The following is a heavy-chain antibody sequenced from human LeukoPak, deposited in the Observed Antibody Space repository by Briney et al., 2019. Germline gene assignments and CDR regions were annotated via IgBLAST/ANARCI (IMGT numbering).Heavy chain of an antibody. CDR1: GGTFSSYA. J-gene: IGHJ4*02. D-gene: IGHD5-18*01. Sequence: ASVKVSCKASGGTFSSYAISWVRQAPGQGIEWMGRIIPILGIANYAQKYQGRVTITADKSTSTAYMELSSLSSEDTAVYYCARVDTAMVIDYWGQGTLVTVSS. V-gene: IGHV1-69*04. CDR2: IIPILGIA. CDR3: ARVDTAMVIDY.